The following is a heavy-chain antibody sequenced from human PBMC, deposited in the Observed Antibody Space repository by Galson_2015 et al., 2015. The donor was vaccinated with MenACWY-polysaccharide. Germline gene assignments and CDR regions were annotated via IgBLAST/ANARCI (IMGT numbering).Heavy chain of an antibody. J-gene: IGHJ4*02. CDR1: GYTFTSYD. V-gene: IGHV1-8*01. CDR3: ASTKAGTHYCDY. Sequence: SVKVSCKASGYTFTSYDINWVRQATGQGLERMGWMNPNSGNTGYAQKFQGRVTMTRNTSISTAYMELSSLTSEDTAVYYCASTKAGTHYCDYWGQGTLVTVSS. D-gene: IGHD6-19*01. CDR2: MNPNSGNT.